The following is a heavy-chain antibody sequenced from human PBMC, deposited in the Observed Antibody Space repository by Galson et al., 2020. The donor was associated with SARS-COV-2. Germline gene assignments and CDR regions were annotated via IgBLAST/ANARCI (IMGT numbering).Heavy chain of an antibody. CDR3: ARIYSSASWTFDV. Sequence: SETLSLTCTVSGGSISSRSYYWGWIRQPPGKGLEWIGSIYYSGSTYYNPSLKSRVTISVDTSKNQFSLNLTSVPAADTAVYYCARIYSSASWTFDVWGRGTLVTVS. CDR2: IYYSGST. D-gene: IGHD5-18*01. CDR1: GGSISSRSYY. J-gene: IGHJ2*01. V-gene: IGHV4-39*07.